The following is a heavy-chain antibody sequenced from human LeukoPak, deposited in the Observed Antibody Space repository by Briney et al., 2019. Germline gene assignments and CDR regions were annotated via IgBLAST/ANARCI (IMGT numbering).Heavy chain of an antibody. CDR2: IKQDGSEK. CDR1: GFTFSLYW. CDR3: AKGDYDSSGYYPTFDY. D-gene: IGHD3-22*01. V-gene: IGHV3-7*03. J-gene: IGHJ4*02. Sequence: GGSLRLSCAASGFTFSLYWMNWVRRAPGKGLEWVANIKQDGSEKNYADSVKGRFTISRDNSKNSLYQQMNSLRTEDTALYYCAKGDYDSSGYYPTFDYWGQGTLVTVSS.